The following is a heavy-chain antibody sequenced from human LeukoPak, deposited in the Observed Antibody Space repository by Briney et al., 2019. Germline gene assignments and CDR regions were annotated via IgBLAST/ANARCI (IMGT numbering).Heavy chain of an antibody. Sequence: PSETLSLTCTVSGGSISSGDYYWSWIRQPPGKGLEWIGYIYYSGSTYYNPSLKSRVTISVDTSKNQFSLKLSSVTAADTAVYYCARDTKSGYSNFDYWGQGTLVTVSS. CDR2: IYYSGST. D-gene: IGHD3-3*01. CDR3: ARDTKSGYSNFDY. J-gene: IGHJ4*02. V-gene: IGHV4-30-4*01. CDR1: GGSISSGDYY.